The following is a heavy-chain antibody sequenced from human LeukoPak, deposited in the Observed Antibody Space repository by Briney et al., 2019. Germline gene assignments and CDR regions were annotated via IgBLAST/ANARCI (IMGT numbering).Heavy chain of an antibody. V-gene: IGHV4-31*03. CDR3: ARQVLAIDFYGMDV. CDR2: IYYSGST. CDR1: GGSISSGGYY. D-gene: IGHD3-3*01. J-gene: IGHJ6*02. Sequence: SQTLSLTCTVSGGSISSGGYYWSWIRQHPGKGLEWIGYIYYSGSTYYNPSLKSRVTISVDTSKNQFSLKLSSVTAADTAVYYCARQVLAIDFYGMDVWGQGTTVTVSS.